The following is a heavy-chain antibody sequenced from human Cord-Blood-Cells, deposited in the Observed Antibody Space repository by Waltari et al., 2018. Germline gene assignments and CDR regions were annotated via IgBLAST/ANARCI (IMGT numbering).Heavy chain of an antibody. V-gene: IGHV3-21*01. CDR1: GFTFSSYS. CDR3: ARDRVGCEGGY. D-gene: IGHD1-26*01. CDR2: ISSSSSYR. J-gene: IGHJ4*02. Sequence: EVQLVESGGGLVKPGGSLRLSCAASGFTFSSYSMNWVRQAPGKGLEWVSSISSSSSYRYYADSGKGRFTISRDNAKNSLYLQMNSLRAEDTAVYYCARDRVGCEGGYWGQGTLVTVSS.